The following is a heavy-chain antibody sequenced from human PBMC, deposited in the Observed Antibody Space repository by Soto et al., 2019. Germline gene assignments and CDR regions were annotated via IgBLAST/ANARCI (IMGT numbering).Heavy chain of an antibody. D-gene: IGHD6-6*01. Sequence: EVQLVESGGGLVKPGGSLRLSCAASGFTFSIAWMSWVRQAPGKGLEWVGRIKSKTDGGTTDYAAPVNGRFTISRDDSKNTLYLQMNSLKTEDTAVYYCTTELTCSGSSFCYYYYMDVCSKGTTVTVSS. CDR2: IKSKTDGGTT. J-gene: IGHJ6*03. CDR3: TTELTCSGSSFCYYYYMDV. CDR1: GFTFSIAW. V-gene: IGHV3-15*01.